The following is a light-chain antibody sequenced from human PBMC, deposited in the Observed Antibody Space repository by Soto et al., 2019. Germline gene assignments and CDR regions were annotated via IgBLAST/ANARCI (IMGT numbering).Light chain of an antibody. CDR1: TSDVGAYNY. CDR3: SSYTVINTAV. CDR2: EVD. J-gene: IGLJ3*02. Sequence: QSALTQPASVSGSPGQSVSISCTGSTSDVGAYNYVAWYQHKPGKAPRLLNYEVDHRPSGISPCFSGSKSGNTASLTISGLQTDDEADYYCSSYTVINTAVFGGGTKLTVL. V-gene: IGLV2-14*01.